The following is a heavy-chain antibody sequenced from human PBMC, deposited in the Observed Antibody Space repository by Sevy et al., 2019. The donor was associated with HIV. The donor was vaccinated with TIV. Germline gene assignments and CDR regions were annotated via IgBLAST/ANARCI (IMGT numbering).Heavy chain of an antibody. V-gene: IGHV3-30*18. CDR2: ISYDGSNK. D-gene: IGHD4-17*01. Sequence: GGSLRLSCAASGFTFSSYGMHWVRQAPGKGLEWVAVISYDGSNKYYADSVKGRFTISRDNSKNTLYLQMSSLRAEDTAVYYCAKGLEYFDYWGQGTLVTVSS. CDR1: GFTFSSYG. J-gene: IGHJ4*02. CDR3: AKGLEYFDY.